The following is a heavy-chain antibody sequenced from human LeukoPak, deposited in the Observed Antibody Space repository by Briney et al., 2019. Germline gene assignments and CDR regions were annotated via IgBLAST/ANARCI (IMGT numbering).Heavy chain of an antibody. Sequence: SETLSLTCTVSGGSISSSSYYWGWVRQPPGKGLEWIGNIYSGGSTFNNPSLKSRVTIYVDTSKNQFSLKLSSVTAADTAVYYCAKVTVGFDYWGQGILVTVSS. CDR1: GGSISSSSYY. CDR2: IYSGGST. D-gene: IGHD4-17*01. CDR3: AKVTVGFDY. V-gene: IGHV4-39*01. J-gene: IGHJ4*02.